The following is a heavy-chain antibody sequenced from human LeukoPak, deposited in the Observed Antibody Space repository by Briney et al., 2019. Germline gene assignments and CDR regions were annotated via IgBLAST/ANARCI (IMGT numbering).Heavy chain of an antibody. V-gene: IGHV4-59*08. CDR2: IYYSGST. J-gene: IGHJ4*02. D-gene: IGHD1-14*01. Sequence: SETLSLTCTVSGGSISSYYWSWIRQPPGKGLEWIGYIYYSGSTNYNPSLKSRVTISVDTSKNQFSLKLSSVTAADTAVYYCARLKRKVLTVDYWGQGTLVTVSS. CDR3: ARLKRKVLTVDY. CDR1: GGSISSYY.